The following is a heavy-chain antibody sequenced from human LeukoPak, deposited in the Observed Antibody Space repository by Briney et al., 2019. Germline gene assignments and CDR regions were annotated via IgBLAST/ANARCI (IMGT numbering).Heavy chain of an antibody. J-gene: IGHJ3*02. V-gene: IGHV3-30-3*01. D-gene: IGHD3-10*01. CDR3: ARGVFGADDVFDI. CDR1: GFTFSSYA. CDR2: ISYDGSNK. Sequence: GGSLRLSCAASGFTFSSYAMHWVRQAPGKGLEWVAVISYDGSNKYYADSVKGRFTISRDNSKNTLYLQMNSLRAEDTAVYYCARGVFGADDVFDIWGQGTMVTVSS.